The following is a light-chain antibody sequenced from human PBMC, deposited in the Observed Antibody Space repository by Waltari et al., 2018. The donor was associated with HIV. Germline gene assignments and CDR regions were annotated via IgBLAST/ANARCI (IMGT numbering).Light chain of an antibody. V-gene: IGLV2-14*01. CDR2: EVS. J-gene: IGLJ2*01. CDR3: SSYTSSSTVV. Sequence: QSALPQPASVSGSPGQSIPISCPATLRDGGFFHSVSWFQHHPGKAPKLMIYEVSNRPSGVSNRFSGSKSGNTASLTISGLQAEDEADYYCSSYTSSSTVVFGGGTKLTVL. CDR1: LRDGGFFHS.